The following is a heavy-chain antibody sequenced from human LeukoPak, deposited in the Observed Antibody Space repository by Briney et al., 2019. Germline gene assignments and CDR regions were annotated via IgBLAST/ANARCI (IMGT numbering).Heavy chain of an antibody. CDR2: INPNSGGT. D-gene: IGHD1-26*01. J-gene: IGHJ5*02. V-gene: IGHV1-2*06. Sequence: ASVKVSCKASGCTFTGYYMHWVRQAPGQGLEWMGRINPNSGGTNYAQKFQGRVTMTRDTSISTAYMELSRLRSDDTAVYYCAVPEGVVGATNNWFDPWGQGTLVTVSS. CDR1: GCTFTGYY. CDR3: AVPEGVVGATNNWFDP.